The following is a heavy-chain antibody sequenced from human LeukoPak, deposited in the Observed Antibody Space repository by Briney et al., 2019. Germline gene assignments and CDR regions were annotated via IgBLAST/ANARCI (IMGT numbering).Heavy chain of an antibody. J-gene: IGHJ4*02. CDR2: INPNSGGT. CDR3: ARANSDLTGYLRLDY. CDR1: GYTFTGYY. V-gene: IGHV1-2*02. Sequence: ASVKVSCKASGYTFTGYYMHWVRQAPGQGLEWMGWINPNSGGTNYAQKFQGRVTMTRDMSTSTVYMELSSLRSEDTAVYYCARANSDLTGYLRLDYWGQGTLVTVSS. D-gene: IGHD3-9*01.